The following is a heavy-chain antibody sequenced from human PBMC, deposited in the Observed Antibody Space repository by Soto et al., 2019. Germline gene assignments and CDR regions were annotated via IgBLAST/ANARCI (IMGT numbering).Heavy chain of an antibody. CDR2: ISGSGGST. J-gene: IGHJ4*02. CDR3: AKDQGGSFTHFDY. CDR1: VFTFSSYA. Sequence: PWWSLRLSCPASVFTFSSYAMSWCRQAPGKGLEWVSAISGSGGSTYYADSVKGRFTISRDNSKNTLYLQMNSLRAEDTAVYHCAKDQGGSFTHFDYWGQGTLVTVSS. V-gene: IGHV3-23*01. D-gene: IGHD1-26*01.